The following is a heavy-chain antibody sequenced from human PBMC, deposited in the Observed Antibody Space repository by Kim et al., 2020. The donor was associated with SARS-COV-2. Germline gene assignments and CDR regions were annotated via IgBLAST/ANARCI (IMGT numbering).Heavy chain of an antibody. CDR3: ARGWAVDV. J-gene: IGHJ6*02. CDR1: GFSFSDYW. V-gene: IGHV3-7*03. D-gene: IGHD6-19*01. CDR2: IKPDGSDK. Sequence: GGSLRLSCAASGFSFSDYWMTWVRQPPGKGLEWVANIKPDGSDKYCVDSVKGRFTISRDNAKNSLYLQMNSLRVEDSAVYYCARGWAVDVWGHGTTVTVS.